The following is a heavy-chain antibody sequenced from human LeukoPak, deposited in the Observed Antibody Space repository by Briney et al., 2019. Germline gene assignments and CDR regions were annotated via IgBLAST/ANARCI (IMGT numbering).Heavy chain of an antibody. CDR3: AKESLPHRGYYFDS. Sequence: GGSLRLSCAASGFTFSAYAMSWVRQAPGKGLEWVSAISEDGGARLYADSVKGRFTISRDNSENTVSLQVNSLRAGDTAVYFCAKESLPHRGYYFDSWGRGTLVTVSS. CDR2: ISEDGGAR. J-gene: IGHJ4*02. CDR1: GFTFSAYA. V-gene: IGHV3-23*01. D-gene: IGHD3-22*01.